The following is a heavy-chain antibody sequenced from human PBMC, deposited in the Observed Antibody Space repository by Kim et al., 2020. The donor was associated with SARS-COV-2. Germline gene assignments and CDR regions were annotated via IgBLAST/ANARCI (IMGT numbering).Heavy chain of an antibody. CDR2: ISWNSYSI. D-gene: IGHD5-18*01. CDR3: AKDINIGPIQPLSFDY. V-gene: IGHV3-9*01. J-gene: IGHJ4*02. CDR1: GFWFDDYA. Sequence: GGSLRLSCAASGFWFDDYAMHWVRQTPGKGLEWVSGISWNSYSIGYADSVKGRFTISRDNTKNSLYLQMNSLSAEDTALYYCAKDINIGPIQPLSFDYWGQRTLVTLSS.